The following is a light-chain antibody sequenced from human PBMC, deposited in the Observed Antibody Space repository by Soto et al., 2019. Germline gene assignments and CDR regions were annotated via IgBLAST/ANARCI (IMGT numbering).Light chain of an antibody. CDR3: QQYAISPYT. J-gene: IGKJ2*01. Sequence: DIQMTQSPSSLSASVGDRVTITCRASQDISNHLAWYQQKPGKAPKLLIYAASSLQSGVPSRFSGSGSGTDFTLTIRRLEPEDFAVYYCQQYAISPYTFGQGARLDIK. CDR2: AAS. V-gene: IGKV1-27*01. CDR1: QDISNH.